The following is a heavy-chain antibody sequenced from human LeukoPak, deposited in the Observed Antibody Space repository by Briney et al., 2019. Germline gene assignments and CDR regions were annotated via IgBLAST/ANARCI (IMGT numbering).Heavy chain of an antibody. D-gene: IGHD5-18*01. CDR3: ARVIGYSYGSNWFDP. CDR1: GYTFTGYY. J-gene: IGHJ5*02. Sequence: ASVKVSCKASGYTFTGYYMHWVRQAPGQGLEWMGWINPNSGGTNYAQKFQGRVTMTRDTSISTAYMELSRLRSDDTAVYYCARVIGYSYGSNWFDPWGQGTLVTVSS. V-gene: IGHV1-2*02. CDR2: INPNSGGT.